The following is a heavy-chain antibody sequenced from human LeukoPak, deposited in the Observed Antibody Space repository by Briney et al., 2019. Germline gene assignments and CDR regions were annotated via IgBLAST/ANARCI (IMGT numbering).Heavy chain of an antibody. CDR2: IYHSGST. Sequence: SETLSLTCAVPGYSISSDYYWGWIWQPPGKGLELIVTIYHSGSTYSNPSLKSLVTISVDTSKNQFSLKLSSVTAADTDVYSCARVSSGANSYYFEYWGQGTLVTVSS. V-gene: IGHV4-38-2*01. D-gene: IGHD3-10*01. CDR3: ARVSSGANSYYFEY. J-gene: IGHJ4*02. CDR1: GYSISSDYY.